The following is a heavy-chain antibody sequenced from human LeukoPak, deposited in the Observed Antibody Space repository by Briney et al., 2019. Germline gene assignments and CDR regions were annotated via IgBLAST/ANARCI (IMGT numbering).Heavy chain of an antibody. Sequence: ASVKVSCKASGFTFTSSAVQWVRQARGQRLEWIGWIVVGSGNTNYAQKFQERVTITRDMSTSTAYMELSSLKSEDTAVYYCARWGGSNFYDSSGYVDYWGQGTLVTVSS. CDR1: GFTFTSSA. CDR2: IVVGSGNT. V-gene: IGHV1-58*01. J-gene: IGHJ4*02. CDR3: ARWGGSNFYDSSGYVDY. D-gene: IGHD3-22*01.